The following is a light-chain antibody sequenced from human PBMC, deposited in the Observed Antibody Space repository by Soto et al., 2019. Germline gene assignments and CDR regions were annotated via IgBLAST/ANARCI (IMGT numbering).Light chain of an antibody. J-gene: IGLJ2*01. CDR3: SYFASSNTVI. CDR1: SSDVGGYNY. CDR2: DVS. V-gene: IGLV2-14*01. Sequence: QSALTQPASVSGSPGQSITISCTGTSSDVGGYNYVSWYQQHPGKAPKLVIYDVSNRPSGVSNRFSGSKSGNTASLTISGLRAEDDADYYCSYFASSNTVIFGGGTKVTVL.